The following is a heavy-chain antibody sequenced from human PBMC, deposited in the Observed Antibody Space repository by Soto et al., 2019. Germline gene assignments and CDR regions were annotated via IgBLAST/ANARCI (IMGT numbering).Heavy chain of an antibody. CDR1: GFAFSSYA. CDR2: ISYDGSSK. V-gene: IGHV3-30-3*01. CDR3: VRDYNDGIGRYDY. D-gene: IGHD1-1*01. J-gene: IGHJ4*02. Sequence: QVQLEESGGAVVQPGRSLRLSCAASGFAFSSYAMQWVRQAPGKGLEWVAGISYDGSSKHYADSVKGRYTISRDNSKTTLFLQMNSLSTEDTAVYYCVRDYNDGIGRYDYWGEGTPVTVSS.